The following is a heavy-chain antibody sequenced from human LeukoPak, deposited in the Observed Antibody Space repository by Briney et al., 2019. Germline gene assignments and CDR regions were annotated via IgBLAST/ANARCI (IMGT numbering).Heavy chain of an antibody. CDR3: ARTIIAFHSPLDS. Sequence: KPSETLSLTCTVSGGSISSYYWSWIRQPAGKGLEWIGRIYTSGSANYNPSLKSRVTMSVDMSKNQFSLQLNSVTAADTAVYYCARTIIAFHSPLDSWGQGTLVTVSS. CDR2: IYTSGSA. D-gene: IGHD2-15*01. J-gene: IGHJ4*02. CDR1: GGSISSYY. V-gene: IGHV4-4*07.